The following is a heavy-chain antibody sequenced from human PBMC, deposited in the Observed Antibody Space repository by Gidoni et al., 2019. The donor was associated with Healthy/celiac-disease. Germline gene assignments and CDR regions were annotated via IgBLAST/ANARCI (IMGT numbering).Heavy chain of an antibody. CDR3: AREDAKTRASDY. J-gene: IGHJ4*02. CDR2: IIPILGRA. Sequence: QVQLVQSGAEVKKPGSSVTVSCKASGGTFSSYTISWVRQAPGQGLEWMGRIIPILGRANYAQKFQGRVTITADKSTSTAYMELSSLRSEDTAVYYCAREDAKTRASDYWGQGTLVTVSS. V-gene: IGHV1-69*08. CDR1: GGTFSSYT. D-gene: IGHD2-2*01.